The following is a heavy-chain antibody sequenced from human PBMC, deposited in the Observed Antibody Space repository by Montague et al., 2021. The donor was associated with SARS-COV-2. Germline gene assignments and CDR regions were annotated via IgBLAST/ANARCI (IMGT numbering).Heavy chain of an antibody. Sequence: SETLSLTCTVAGDSASRSYWNWIRQSPGKGLEWIGNIYYYGSVNYNPSLKSRLSISLDTSKNQLSLTLTSVTAADTATYYCARQITMVREPFDSWGQGTLVLVSS. CDR2: IYYYGSV. D-gene: IGHD3-10*01. J-gene: IGHJ4*02. CDR3: ARQITMVREPFDS. V-gene: IGHV4-59*08. CDR1: GDSASRSY.